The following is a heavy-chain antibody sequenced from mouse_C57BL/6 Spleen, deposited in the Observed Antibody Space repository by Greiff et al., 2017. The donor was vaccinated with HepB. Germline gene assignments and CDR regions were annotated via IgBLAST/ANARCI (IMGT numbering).Heavy chain of an antibody. J-gene: IGHJ4*01. CDR2: ISSGSSTI. Sequence: EVMLVESGGGLVKPGGSLKLSCAASGFTFSDYGMHWVRQAPEKGLEWVAYISSGSSTIYYADTVKGRFTISRDNAKNTLFLQMTSLRSEDTAMYYCASSSPYAMDYCGQGTSVTVSS. D-gene: IGHD1-1*01. CDR1: GFTFSDYG. V-gene: IGHV5-17*01. CDR3: ASSSPYAMDY.